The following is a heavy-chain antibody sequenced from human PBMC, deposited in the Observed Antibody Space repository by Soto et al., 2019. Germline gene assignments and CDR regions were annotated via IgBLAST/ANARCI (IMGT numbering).Heavy chain of an antibody. CDR3: ASDPGGSLDS. CDR1: GGSISNYY. V-gene: IGHV4-59*01. D-gene: IGHD1-26*01. J-gene: IGHJ4*02. Sequence: SETLSLTCTVSGGSISNYYWSWIRQPPGGGLEWIGYIYYSGSTNYNPALKSRLTISVGTSRKEFSLRLTSVTAADSAVYYCASDPGGSLDSWGQGTLVTVSS. CDR2: IYYSGST.